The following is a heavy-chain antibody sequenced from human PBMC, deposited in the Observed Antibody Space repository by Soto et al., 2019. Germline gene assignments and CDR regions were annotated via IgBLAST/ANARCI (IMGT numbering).Heavy chain of an antibody. Sequence: RISGAASGVAFISYAMSWVRQAPGTELEWVSAISGSGGTTYYADSVKGRFTFSRDNSKNTLYLQMNSLRAEDTAVYYCAKTANGWFSAFDIWGQGTMVTVS. CDR2: ISGSGGTT. CDR1: GVAFISYA. J-gene: IGHJ3*02. CDR3: AKTANGWFSAFDI. V-gene: IGHV3-23*01. D-gene: IGHD6-19*01.